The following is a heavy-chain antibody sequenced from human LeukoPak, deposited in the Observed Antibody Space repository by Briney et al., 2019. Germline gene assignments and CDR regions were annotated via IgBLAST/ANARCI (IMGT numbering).Heavy chain of an antibody. CDR1: GFTFSDYY. CDR2: ISSSGSTR. Sequence: GGSLRLSCAASGFTFSDYYMSSIRQAPGKGLEWVSYISSSGSTRYYADSVKGRFTISRDNAKNSLYLQMNSLRAEDTAVYYCARAPVDIVATIGYYYGMDVWGQGTTVTVSS. V-gene: IGHV3-11*01. D-gene: IGHD5-12*01. J-gene: IGHJ6*02. CDR3: ARAPVDIVATIGYYYGMDV.